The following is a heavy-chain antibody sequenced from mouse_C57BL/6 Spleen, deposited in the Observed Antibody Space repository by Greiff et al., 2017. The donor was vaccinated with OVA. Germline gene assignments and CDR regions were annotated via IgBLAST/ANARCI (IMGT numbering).Heavy chain of an antibody. CDR2: ISSGGSYT. V-gene: IGHV5-6*01. Sequence: EVQRVESGGDLVKPGGSLKLSCAASGFTFSSYGMSWVRQTPDKRLEWVATISSGGSYTYYPDSVKGRFTISRDNAKNTLYRHMSSLKSEDTAMYYCARLQGYDGLYYFDYWGQGTTLTVAS. CDR1: GFTFSSYG. J-gene: IGHJ2*01. CDR3: ARLQGYDGLYYFDY. D-gene: IGHD2-3*01.